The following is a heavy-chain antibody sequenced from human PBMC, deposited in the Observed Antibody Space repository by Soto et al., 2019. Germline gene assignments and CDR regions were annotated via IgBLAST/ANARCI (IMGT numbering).Heavy chain of an antibody. CDR3: AKDQAWSLGDWFDP. V-gene: IGHV3-30*18. CDR2: ISYDGSNK. J-gene: IGHJ5*02. Sequence: GGSHRLSCAASGFNFGSYGMHWVRQAPGKGLEWVAVISYDGSNKYYADSVKGRFTISRDNSKNTLYLQMNSLRAEDTAVYYCAKDQAWSLGDWFDPWGQGTLVTVS. CDR1: GFNFGSYG.